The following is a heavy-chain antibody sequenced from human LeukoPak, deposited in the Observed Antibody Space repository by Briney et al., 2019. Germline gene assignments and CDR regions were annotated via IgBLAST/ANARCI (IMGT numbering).Heavy chain of an antibody. Sequence: ASAKVSCKASGYTFTSYGISWVRQAPGQGLEWMGWISAYNGNTNYAQKLQGRVTMTTDTSTSTAYMELRSLRSDDTAVYYCARGFVLMVYATTDAFDIWGQGTMVTVSS. J-gene: IGHJ3*02. CDR3: ARGFVLMVYATTDAFDI. CDR2: ISAYNGNT. CDR1: GYTFTSYG. V-gene: IGHV1-18*01. D-gene: IGHD2-8*01.